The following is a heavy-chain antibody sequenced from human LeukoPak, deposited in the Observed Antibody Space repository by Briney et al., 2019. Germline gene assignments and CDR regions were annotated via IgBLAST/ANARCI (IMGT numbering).Heavy chain of an antibody. D-gene: IGHD6-13*01. V-gene: IGHV3-23*01. CDR3: ARGANSSPYYGMDV. Sequence: GGSLRLSCAASGFTFSSYAMSWVRQAPGKGLEWVSAISGSGGSTYYADSVKGRFTISRDNSKNTLYLQVNSLRVEDTAVYYCARGANSSPYYGMDVWGQGTTVTVSS. CDR1: GFTFSSYA. CDR2: ISGSGGST. J-gene: IGHJ6*02.